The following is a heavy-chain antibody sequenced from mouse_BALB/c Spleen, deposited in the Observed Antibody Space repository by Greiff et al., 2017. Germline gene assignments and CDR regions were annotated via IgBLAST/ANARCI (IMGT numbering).Heavy chain of an antibody. CDR3: ARGLKDYYGSNYFDY. J-gene: IGHJ2*01. D-gene: IGHD1-1*01. V-gene: IGHV2-9*02. CDR1: GFSLTSYG. Sequence: QVQLQESGPGLVAPSQSLSITCTVSGFSLTSYGVHWVRQPPGKGLEWLGVIWAGGSTNYNSALMSRLSISKDNSKSQVFLKMNSLQTDDTAMYYCARGLKDYYGSNYFDYWGQGTTLTVSS. CDR2: IWAGGST.